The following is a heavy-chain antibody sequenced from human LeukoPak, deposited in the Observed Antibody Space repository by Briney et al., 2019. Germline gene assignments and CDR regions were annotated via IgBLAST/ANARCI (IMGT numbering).Heavy chain of an antibody. CDR3: ASGLGTIGDY. J-gene: IGHJ4*02. CDR1: GGSISSYY. CDR2: IYYSGST. D-gene: IGHD3-3*01. Sequence: SETLSLTCTVSGGSISSYYWSWILQPPGKGLEWIVYIYYSGSTNYNPSLKSRVTISVDTSKNQFSLKLSSVTAADTAVYYCASGLGTIGDYWGQGTLVTVSS. V-gene: IGHV4-59*01.